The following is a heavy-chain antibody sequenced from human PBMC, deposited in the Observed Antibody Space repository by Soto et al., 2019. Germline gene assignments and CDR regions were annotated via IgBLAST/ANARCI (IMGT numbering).Heavy chain of an antibody. CDR1: GYTFSGHY. Sequence: QVQLVQSGAEVRKPGASVKVSCNVTGYTFSGHYLHWVRQAPGQGLEWMRWINPKSGGTNYAQKVPERGTMTADTSVSAASMELTSLRYDDTAVFYCARGLYSSPAYFFDSWGQGTLVTVSS. CDR3: ARGLYSSPAYFFDS. CDR2: INPKSGGT. J-gene: IGHJ4*02. V-gene: IGHV1-2*02. D-gene: IGHD6-13*01.